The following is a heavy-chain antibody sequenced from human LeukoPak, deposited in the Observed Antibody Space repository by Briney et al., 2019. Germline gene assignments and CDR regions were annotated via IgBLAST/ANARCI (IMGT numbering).Heavy chain of an antibody. CDR3: ARGLGASKTYYYYYYMDV. CDR2: IHRGGST. D-gene: IGHD1-26*01. V-gene: IGHV4-38-2*02. J-gene: IGHJ6*03. CDR1: GYSISSGFY. Sequence: PSETLSLTCTVSGYSISSGFYWGWIRQPPGKGLEWIGTIHRGGSTSYNPSLKSRVTISVDTSKNQFSLKLSSVTAADTAVYYCARGLGASKTYYYYYYMDVWGKGTTVTVSS.